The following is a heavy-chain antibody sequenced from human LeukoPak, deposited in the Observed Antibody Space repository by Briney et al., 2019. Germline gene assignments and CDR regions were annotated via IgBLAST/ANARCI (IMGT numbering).Heavy chain of an antibody. CDR3: AKAPDPRIVGATTGFDY. Sequence: GGSLRLSCAASGFTFSSYGMHWVRQAPGKGLEWVAVISYDGSNKYYADSVKGRFTISRDNSKNTLYLQMNSLRAEDTAVYYCAKAPDPRIVGATTGFDYWGQGTLVTVSS. CDR1: GFTFSSYG. D-gene: IGHD1-26*01. V-gene: IGHV3-30*18. J-gene: IGHJ4*02. CDR2: ISYDGSNK.